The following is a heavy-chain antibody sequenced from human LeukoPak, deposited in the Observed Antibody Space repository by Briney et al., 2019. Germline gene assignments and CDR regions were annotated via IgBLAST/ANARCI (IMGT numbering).Heavy chain of an antibody. Sequence: VDSLKISCICSRYSFTSYWIGWARPLPGKGLNWMGLSYPGDSDTRYSPPFQDQVTISTDKSITTASLQWRSLKASDTAMYYCARRDPYSSNWFDPWGQGTLVTVTS. D-gene: IGHD2-21*01. V-gene: IGHV5-51*01. CDR3: ARRDPYSSNWFDP. CDR1: RYSFTSYW. CDR2: SYPGDSDT. J-gene: IGHJ5*02.